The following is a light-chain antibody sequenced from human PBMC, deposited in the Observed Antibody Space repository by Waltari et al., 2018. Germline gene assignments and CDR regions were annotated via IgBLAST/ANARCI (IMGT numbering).Light chain of an antibody. Sequence: QSALTQPASVSGSPGQSITISCTGTSSDIGAYNYASWYQQHPGKAPKLIIYEVANRPSGVSDRFSGSKSGTTASLTISGLQAEDEADYYCSSYTPSTTHVVFGGGTKLTVL. CDR3: SSYTPSTTHVV. CDR2: EVA. CDR1: SSDIGAYNY. V-gene: IGLV2-14*01. J-gene: IGLJ2*01.